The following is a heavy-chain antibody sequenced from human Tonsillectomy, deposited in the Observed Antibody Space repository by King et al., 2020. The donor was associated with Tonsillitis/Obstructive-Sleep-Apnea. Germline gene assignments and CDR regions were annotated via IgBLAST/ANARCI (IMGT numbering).Heavy chain of an antibody. Sequence: QLVQSGAEVKKSGESLRISCKGSGYSFTTYCISWVRQMPGKGLEWMGRVDPSDSYTTYSPTFQGIVTISIDKSISTTYLQWSSLKSSDTAMYYCARTYSGTYYRNFDYWGQGTLVTVLS. CDR3: ARTYSGTYYRNFDY. V-gene: IGHV5-10-1*01. D-gene: IGHD1-26*01. J-gene: IGHJ4*02. CDR2: VDPSDSYT. CDR1: GYSFTTYC.